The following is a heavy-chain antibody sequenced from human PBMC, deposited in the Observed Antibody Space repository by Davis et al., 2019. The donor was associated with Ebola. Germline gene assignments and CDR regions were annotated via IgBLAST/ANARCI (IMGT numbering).Heavy chain of an antibody. J-gene: IGHJ6*04. D-gene: IGHD4-17*01. CDR2: IGTAGDT. CDR3: ARDYGDYVGFYYYYGMDV. V-gene: IGHV3-13*01. CDR1: GFTFSSYD. Sequence: GESLKISCAASGFTFSSYDMHWVRQATGKGLEWVSAIGTAGDTYYPGSVKGRFTISRDNSKNTLYLQMNSLRAEDTAVYYCARDYGDYVGFYYYYGMDVWGKGTTVTVSS.